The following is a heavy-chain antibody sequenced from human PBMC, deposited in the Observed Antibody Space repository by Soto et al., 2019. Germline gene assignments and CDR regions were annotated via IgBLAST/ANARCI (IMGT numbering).Heavy chain of an antibody. J-gene: IGHJ4*02. CDR3: TREDSIIIPAVADF. D-gene: IGHD6-19*01. V-gene: IGHV6-1*01. CDR2: TYYRSRFFS. CDR1: GGSVSSYSAA. Sequence: SQTLSLTCAISGGSVSSYSAAWNWIRQSPSGGLEWLGRTYYRSRFFSDYAESVKSRIIINPDTSKNQFSLQLKSVTPEDTAVYYCTREDSIIIPAVADFWGQGTLVTVSS.